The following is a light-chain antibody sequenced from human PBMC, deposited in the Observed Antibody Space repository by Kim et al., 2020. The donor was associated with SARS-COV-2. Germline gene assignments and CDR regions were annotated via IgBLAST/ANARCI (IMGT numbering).Light chain of an antibody. V-gene: IGLV2-14*03. Sequence: QSALTQPASVSGSPGQSITISCTGTSSDVGGYDYVSWYQQHPGKAPRLLIYDVSERPSGVSDRFSGSKSGSTASLTISGLQTEDEADYFCGSYTRRSTLVFGGGTQLTVL. CDR2: DVS. CDR1: SSDVGGYDY. CDR3: GSYTRRSTLV. J-gene: IGLJ3*02.